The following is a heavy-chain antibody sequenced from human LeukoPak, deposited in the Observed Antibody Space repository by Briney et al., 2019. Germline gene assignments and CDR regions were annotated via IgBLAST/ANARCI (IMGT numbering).Heavy chain of an antibody. J-gene: IGHJ4*02. Sequence: SETLSLTCTVSGGSISNYYWICIRQPPGKGLEGIGSIYYSGSTYYNPSLNSRVTISVDTSKIQFSLKLSSVTAADTAVNYCARLYSSSPFDGWGQGTPVTAAS. D-gene: IGHD6-6*01. CDR3: ARLYSSSPFDG. CDR1: GGSISNYY. CDR2: IYYSGST. V-gene: IGHV4-59*05.